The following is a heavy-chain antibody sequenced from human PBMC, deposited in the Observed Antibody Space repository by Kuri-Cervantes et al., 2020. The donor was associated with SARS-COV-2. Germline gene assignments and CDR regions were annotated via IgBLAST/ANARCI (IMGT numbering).Heavy chain of an antibody. Sequence: GESLKISFAASGFTFSDYSMNWVRQAPGKGLEWVSYIGSSSSIIYYADSMKGRFTISRDNAKNSLSLQMNSLRAEDTAVYYCARERYYSGHYGMDVWGQGTTVTVSS. CDR2: IGSSSSII. CDR1: GFTFSDYS. CDR3: ARERYYSGHYGMDV. J-gene: IGHJ6*02. D-gene: IGHD3-10*01. V-gene: IGHV3-48*01.